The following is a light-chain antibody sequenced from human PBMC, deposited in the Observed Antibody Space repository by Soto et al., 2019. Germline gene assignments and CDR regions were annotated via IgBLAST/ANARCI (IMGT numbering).Light chain of an antibody. Sequence: DLQMTQSPSTLSASVGDRVTISCRASQSISGWLAWYQQKPGKAPKLLIYKASTLESGVPSRFIGSGSGTEFTLTVSSMQPDEFATYYCQQYNNYGSWTFGQGTKVEI. CDR2: KAS. V-gene: IGKV1-5*03. J-gene: IGKJ1*01. CDR1: QSISGW. CDR3: QQYNNYGSWT.